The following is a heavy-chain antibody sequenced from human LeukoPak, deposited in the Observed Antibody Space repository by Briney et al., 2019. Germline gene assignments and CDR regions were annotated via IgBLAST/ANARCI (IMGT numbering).Heavy chain of an antibody. Sequence: PGASLRLSCAASGFTFSNYAMSWVRQAPGKGLEWVSAILGSGGSTYYADSGKGRFTFSRDNSKSTLYLQMNSLRAEDTALYYCAKWGDYDVLTGYYVPDYWGQGTLVTVSS. CDR1: GFTFSNYA. D-gene: IGHD3-9*01. J-gene: IGHJ4*02. CDR2: ILGSGGST. V-gene: IGHV3-23*01. CDR3: AKWGDYDVLTGYYVPDY.